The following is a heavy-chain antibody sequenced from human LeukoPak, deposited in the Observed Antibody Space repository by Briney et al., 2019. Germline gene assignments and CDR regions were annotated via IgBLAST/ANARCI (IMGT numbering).Heavy chain of an antibody. CDR1: GFTFSSYA. Sequence: GGSLRLSCAASGFTFSSYAMHWVRQAPGKGREWVAVISYDGSNKFYADSVKGGSTLSRDNPKHTLYLQMNSLRVEDTAVYYCGRALVGFGELNYWGQGTPATVSS. CDR3: GRALVGFGELNY. V-gene: IGHV3-30-3*01. CDR2: ISYDGSNK. D-gene: IGHD3-10*01. J-gene: IGHJ4*02.